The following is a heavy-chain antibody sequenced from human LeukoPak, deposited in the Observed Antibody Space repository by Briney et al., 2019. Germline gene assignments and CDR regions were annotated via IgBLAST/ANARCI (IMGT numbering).Heavy chain of an antibody. Sequence: GGSLRLSCAASGFTFDDYAMHWVRQAPGKGLEWVSLISWDGGSTYYADSVKGRFTISRDNSKDSLYLQMNSLRAEDTALYYCAKDMYSSSPTDGYLHHWGQGTLVTVSS. J-gene: IGHJ1*01. D-gene: IGHD6-13*01. V-gene: IGHV3-43D*03. CDR1: GFTFDDYA. CDR3: AKDMYSSSPTDGYLHH. CDR2: ISWDGGST.